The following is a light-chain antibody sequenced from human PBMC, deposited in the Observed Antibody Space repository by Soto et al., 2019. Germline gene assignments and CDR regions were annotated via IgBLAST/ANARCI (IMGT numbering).Light chain of an antibody. Sequence: EIVLTQSPGTLSVSPGERATLSCRASQSVSSNLAWYQQKPGQAPRLLIYGASTRATGIPARFSGSGSGTEFTLTISSLQSEDFGVYYCQHYKNWPPWTFGQGTKVDIK. CDR3: QHYKNWPPWT. J-gene: IGKJ1*01. V-gene: IGKV3-15*01. CDR2: GAS. CDR1: QSVSSN.